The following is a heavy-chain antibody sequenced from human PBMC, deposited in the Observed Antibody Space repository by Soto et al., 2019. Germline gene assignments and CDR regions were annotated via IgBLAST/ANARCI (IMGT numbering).Heavy chain of an antibody. V-gene: IGHV3-21*01. D-gene: IGHD2-15*01. J-gene: IGHJ4*02. CDR2: ISSSSYI. Sequence: GGSLRLSCAASGFTFSSYSMSWVRQAPGKGLEWVSSISSSSYIYYADSVKGRFTISRDNAKNSLYLQMNSLRAEDTAVYYCARGPDIVVVVAADFDYWGQGTLVNVSS. CDR1: GFTFSSYS. CDR3: ARGPDIVVVVAADFDY.